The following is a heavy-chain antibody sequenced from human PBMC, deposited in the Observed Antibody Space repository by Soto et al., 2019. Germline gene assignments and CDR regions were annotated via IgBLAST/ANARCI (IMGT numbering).Heavy chain of an antibody. CDR2: IRSDSSSM. V-gene: IGHV3-48*02. CDR3: ARDYHWDFDI. Sequence: GGSLRLSCAASGFTFSTYSMNWVRQAPGKGLEWVSNIRSDSSSMSFADSVKGRFTISRDHAKNSLYLQMNSLRDEDTAVYFCARDYHWDFDIWGQGTMVTASS. D-gene: IGHD1-26*01. J-gene: IGHJ3*02. CDR1: GFTFSTYS.